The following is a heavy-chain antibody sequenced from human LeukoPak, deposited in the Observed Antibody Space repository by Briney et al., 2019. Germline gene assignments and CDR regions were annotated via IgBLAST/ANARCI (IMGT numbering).Heavy chain of an antibody. CDR1: GFTFSSYA. CDR3: AKADGDYTGSLFDY. CDR2: ISGSGGST. V-gene: IGHV3-23*01. J-gene: IGHJ4*02. Sequence: GGSPRLSCAAAGFTFSSYAMSWVRQAPGKGLEWVSAISGSGGSTYYADSVKGRFTISRDNSKNTLYLQMNSLRAEDTAVYYCAKADGDYTGSLFDYWGQGTLVTVSS. D-gene: IGHD4-17*01.